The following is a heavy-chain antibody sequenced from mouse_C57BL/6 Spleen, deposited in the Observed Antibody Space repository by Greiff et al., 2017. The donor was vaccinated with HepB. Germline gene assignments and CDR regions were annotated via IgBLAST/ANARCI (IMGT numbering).Heavy chain of an antibody. CDR1: GYTFTSYW. Sequence: VKLQQPGAELVMPGASVKLSCKASGYTFTSYWMHWVKQRPGQGLEWIGEIDPSDSYTNYNQKFKGKSTLTVDKSSSTAYMQLSSLTSEDSAVYYCARGTTVGAMDYWGQGTSVTVSS. CDR3: ARGTTVGAMDY. J-gene: IGHJ4*01. CDR2: IDPSDSYT. V-gene: IGHV1-69*01. D-gene: IGHD1-1*01.